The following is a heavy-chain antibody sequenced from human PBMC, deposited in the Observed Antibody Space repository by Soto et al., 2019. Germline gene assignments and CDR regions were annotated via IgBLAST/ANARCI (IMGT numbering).Heavy chain of an antibody. J-gene: IGHJ4*02. D-gene: IGHD6-19*01. V-gene: IGHV3-33*01. CDR1: GFSFSTYG. CDR3: AREAPWAVAGSSYFDY. Sequence: QEQLVQSGGGVVQPGRSLRLSRAASGFSFSTYGIHWVRQAPGKGLEWLAVTSFDGTKKYSSDSVKGRLTVSRDTSNNTVYLRMSSLRVEDTAVYYCAREAPWAVAGSSYFDYWGQGTLVTVSS. CDR2: TSFDGTKK.